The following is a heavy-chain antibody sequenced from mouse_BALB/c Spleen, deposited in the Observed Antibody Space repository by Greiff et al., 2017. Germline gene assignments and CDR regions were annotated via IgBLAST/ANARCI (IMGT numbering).Heavy chain of an antibody. J-gene: IGHJ2*01. V-gene: IGHV5-17*02. CDR2: ISSGSSTI. CDR1: GFTFSSFG. CDR3: ARQRGYGNYVLDY. D-gene: IGHD2-10*02. Sequence: EVKVVESGGGLVQPGGSRKLSCAASGFTFSSFGMHWVRQAPEKGLEWVAYISSGSSTIYYADTVKGRFTISRDNPKNTLFLQMTSLRSEDTAMYYCARQRGYGNYVLDYWGQGTTLTVSS.